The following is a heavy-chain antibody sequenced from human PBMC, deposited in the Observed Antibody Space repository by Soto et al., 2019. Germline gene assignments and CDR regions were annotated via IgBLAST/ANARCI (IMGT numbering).Heavy chain of an antibody. Sequence: ASVKVSCKASGYTFTGYAMHWMRQAPGQRLEWMGWINAGNGNTKYSQKFQGRVTITRDTSASTAYMELSSLRSEDTAVYYCGRDQSGTGYYVDWFDPWGQGTLVTVSS. J-gene: IGHJ5*02. CDR3: GRDQSGTGYYVDWFDP. V-gene: IGHV1-3*01. CDR1: GYTFTGYA. D-gene: IGHD3-10*02. CDR2: INAGNGNT.